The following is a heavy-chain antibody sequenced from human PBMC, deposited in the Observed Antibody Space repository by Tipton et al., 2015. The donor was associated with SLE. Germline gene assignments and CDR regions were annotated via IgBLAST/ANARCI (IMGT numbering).Heavy chain of an antibody. V-gene: IGHV4-34*01. D-gene: IGHD5-24*01. CDR1: GGSFSGYY. J-gene: IGHJ3*02. CDR3: ARNRWRWNDAFDI. CDR2: INHSGST. Sequence: TLSLTCAVYGGSFSGYYWSWIRQPPGKGLEWIGEINHSGSTNYNPSLKSRVTISVDTSKNQFSLKLSSVTAADTAVYYCARNRWRWNDAFDIWGQGTMVTVSS.